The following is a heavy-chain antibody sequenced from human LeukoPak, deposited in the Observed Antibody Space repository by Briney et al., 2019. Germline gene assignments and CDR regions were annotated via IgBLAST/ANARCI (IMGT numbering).Heavy chain of an antibody. V-gene: IGHV4-39*01. CDR3: ARHPADIVLVRGARDWFDP. J-gene: IGHJ5*02. CDR1: GGSISSSAYF. CDR2: IYHSGST. Sequence: PSQTLSLTCAVSGGSISSSAYFWGWIRQPPGKVLEWIGSIYHSGSTYYKPSLKSRVIIFVDMSKNQFFLNLNSVTVTDTAMYYCARHPADIVLVRGARDWFDPWGQGTLVTVSS. D-gene: IGHD2-2*01.